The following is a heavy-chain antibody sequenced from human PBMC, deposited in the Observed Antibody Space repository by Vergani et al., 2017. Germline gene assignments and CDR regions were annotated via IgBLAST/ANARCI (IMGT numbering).Heavy chain of an antibody. D-gene: IGHD1-26*01. CDR2: IIPILGIA. Sequence: QVQLVQSGAEVKKPGSSVKVSCKASGGTFSSYTISWVRQAPGQGLEWMGRIIPILGIANYAQKFQGRVTITADKSTSTAYMELSSLRSEDTAVYYCAREPTGVDGRGMDVWGQGTTVTVSS. J-gene: IGHJ6*02. CDR3: AREPTGVDGRGMDV. V-gene: IGHV1-69*08. CDR1: GGTFSSYT.